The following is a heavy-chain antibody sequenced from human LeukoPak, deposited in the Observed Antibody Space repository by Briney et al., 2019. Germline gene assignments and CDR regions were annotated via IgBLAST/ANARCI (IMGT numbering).Heavy chain of an antibody. J-gene: IGHJ2*01. CDR1: GGSISSGSYY. Sequence: PSQTLSLTCTVSGGSISSGSYYWSWIRQPAGKGLEWIGRIYTSGSTNYNPSLKSRVTISVDTSKNQFSLKLSSVTAADTAVYYCARTQWLEGWYFDLWGRGTLVTVSS. CDR3: ARTQWLEGWYFDL. D-gene: IGHD6-19*01. CDR2: IYTSGST. V-gene: IGHV4-61*02.